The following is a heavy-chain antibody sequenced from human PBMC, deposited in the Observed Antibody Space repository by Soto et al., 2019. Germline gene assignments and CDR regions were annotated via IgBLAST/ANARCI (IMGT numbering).Heavy chain of an antibody. CDR2: IYHSGST. V-gene: IGHV4-38-2*01. Sequence: TLSLTCAVSGYSISSGYYWGWIRQPPGKGLEWIGSIYHSGSTYYNPSLKSRVSISVDTSKNQFSLRLSSVTAADTAMYYCARRHSSSWYGLDYWGQGTLVTVSS. D-gene: IGHD6-13*01. J-gene: IGHJ4*02. CDR3: ARRHSSSWYGLDY. CDR1: GYSISSGYY.